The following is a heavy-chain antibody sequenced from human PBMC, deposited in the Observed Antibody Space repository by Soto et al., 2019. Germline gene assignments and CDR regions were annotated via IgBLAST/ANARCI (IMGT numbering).Heavy chain of an antibody. Sequence: QVQLEESGGGLVKPGGSLRLSCAASGFTFSDYYMSWIRQAPGKGLEWVSYISSISRNTNYADSVKGRFTISRDNAQNSLDLQLNSLRDADTAVDYCARDRGATMVRGVTDYWGQGTLVTVSS. CDR3: ARDRGATMVRGVTDY. J-gene: IGHJ4*02. CDR2: ISSISRNT. D-gene: IGHD3-10*01. CDR1: GFTFSDYY. V-gene: IGHV3-11*05.